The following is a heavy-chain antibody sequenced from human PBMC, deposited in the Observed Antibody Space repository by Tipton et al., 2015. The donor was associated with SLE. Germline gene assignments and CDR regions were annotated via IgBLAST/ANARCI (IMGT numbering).Heavy chain of an antibody. D-gene: IGHD3-10*01. J-gene: IGHJ4*02. Sequence: TLSLTCAVSGGSISSGGYSWSWIRQPPGKGLEWIGYIYHSGSTYYNPSLKSRVTISVDRSKNQFSLKLSSVTAADTAVYYCASGEGTPFDYWGQGTLVTVSS. CDR1: GGSISSGGYS. CDR3: ASGEGTPFDY. CDR2: IYHSGST. V-gene: IGHV4-30-2*01.